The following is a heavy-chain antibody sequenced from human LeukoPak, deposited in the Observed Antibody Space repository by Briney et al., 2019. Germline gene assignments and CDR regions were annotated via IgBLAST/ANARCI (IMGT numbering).Heavy chain of an antibody. J-gene: IGHJ4*02. CDR2: ISAYNGNT. CDR3: ARAHYYGSGDFDY. V-gene: IGHV1-18*01. CDR1: GYTFTNFG. Sequence: VASVKVSCKASGYTFTNFGINWVRQAPGQGLEWMGWISAYNGNTDYAQKLQGRVTMTTDTSTSTAYMELRSLRSDDTAVYYCARAHYYGSGDFDYWGQGTLVTVSS. D-gene: IGHD3-10*01.